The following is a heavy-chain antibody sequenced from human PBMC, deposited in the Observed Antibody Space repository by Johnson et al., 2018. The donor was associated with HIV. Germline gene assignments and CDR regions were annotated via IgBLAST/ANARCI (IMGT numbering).Heavy chain of an antibody. CDR2: INWNGGRT. CDR1: GFRFDDYG. Sequence: VQLVESGGGVVRPGESLRLSCTVAGFRFDDYGMSWVRQAPGKGLEWISTINWNGGRTGYVDSLKGRFTISRDNAKNSLYMQMDSLRPEDTALYYCVRGGLGYQNFHDRFDVWGQGTVVTVSS. D-gene: IGHD3-16*02. J-gene: IGHJ3*01. V-gene: IGHV3-20*04. CDR3: VRGGLGYQNFHDRFDV.